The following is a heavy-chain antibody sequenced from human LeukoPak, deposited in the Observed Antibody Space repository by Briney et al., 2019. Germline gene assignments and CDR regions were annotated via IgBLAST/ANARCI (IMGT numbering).Heavy chain of an antibody. CDR2: INHSGST. J-gene: IGHJ1*01. CDR3: TRGPPVGTGEFFQH. V-gene: IGHV4-34*01. D-gene: IGHD1-1*01. CDR1: GGSFNTYY. Sequence: NSSETLSLTCAVYGGSFNTYYWSWIRQPPGKGLEWIGEINHSGSTNYNPSLKSRASISVDTSKNQFSLKLSSVTAADTAVYYCTRGPPVGTGEFFQHWGLGALVTVS.